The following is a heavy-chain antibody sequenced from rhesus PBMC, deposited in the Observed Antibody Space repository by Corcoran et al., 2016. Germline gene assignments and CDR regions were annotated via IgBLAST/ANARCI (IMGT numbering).Heavy chain of an antibody. Sequence: EVQLVEAGGGLAQPGGSLRLSCAASGFTSSSYDMIWVRQAPRKGLEWVSYIRYTGKTIYYADSVKGRFTISRDNAKNSLSLQMSSLRAEDTAVYYCTRQYSGYTFDYWGQGVLVTVSS. CDR1: GFTSSSYD. CDR2: IRYTGKTI. CDR3: TRQYSGYTFDY. J-gene: IGHJ4*01. D-gene: IGHD5-24*01. V-gene: IGHV3-136*01.